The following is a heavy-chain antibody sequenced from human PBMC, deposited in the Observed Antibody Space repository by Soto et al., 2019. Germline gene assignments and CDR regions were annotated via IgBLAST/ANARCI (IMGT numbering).Heavy chain of an antibody. CDR2: ISTDGSIT. Sequence: PGGSLRLSCAASGLIFSNYRMHWVRQAPGKGLVWVSCISTDGSITNYADSVKGRFTVSRDNAKNTLYLQMNSLRAEDTALYYCARDTDGLYYWGQGTMVTVSS. J-gene: IGHJ4*02. V-gene: IGHV3-74*01. CDR3: ARDTDGLYY. CDR1: GLIFSNYR.